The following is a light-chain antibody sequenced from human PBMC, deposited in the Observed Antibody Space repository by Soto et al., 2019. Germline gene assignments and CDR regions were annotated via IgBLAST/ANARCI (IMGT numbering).Light chain of an antibody. V-gene: IGLV1-44*01. J-gene: IGLJ2*01. CDR2: NSH. Sequence: QPVLTQPPSVSGTPGQRVTISCSGSTSNIGSNTVNWYQQVPGTAPKLLIYNSHQRPSGVSDRFSGSKSGTSAFLVISGLRSADEADYYCAAWDDTLNGFVVFGGGTKLTVL. CDR1: TSNIGSNT. CDR3: AAWDDTLNGFVV.